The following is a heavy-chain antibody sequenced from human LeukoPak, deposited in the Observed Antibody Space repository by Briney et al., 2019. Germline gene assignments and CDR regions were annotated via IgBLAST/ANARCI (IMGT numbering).Heavy chain of an antibody. CDR3: AKDWKMFAGRMYFFDS. CDR2: ISGSGGST. V-gene: IGHV3-23*01. J-gene: IGHJ4*02. CDR1: GFTFSSYA. Sequence: PGGSLRLSCAASGFTFSSYAMSWVRQAPGKGLEWVSAISGSGGSTYYADSVKGRFTISRDNSKNTLYLQIDSLRAEDTAIYYCAKDWKMFAGRMYFFDSWGQGTLVTVSS. D-gene: IGHD3-10*02.